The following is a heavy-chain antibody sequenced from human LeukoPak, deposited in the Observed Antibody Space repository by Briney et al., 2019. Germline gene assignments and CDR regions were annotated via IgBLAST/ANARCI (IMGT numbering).Heavy chain of an antibody. Sequence: PGGSLRLSCAASGFTFSSYGMHWVRQAPGKGLEWVAVISYDGSNKYYADSVKGRFTISRDNSKNTLYLQMNSLRAEDTAVYYCARGLITGYYYDSSGYYADWGQGTLVTVSS. J-gene: IGHJ4*02. D-gene: IGHD3-22*01. CDR1: GFTFSSYG. V-gene: IGHV3-30*03. CDR2: ISYDGSNK. CDR3: ARGLITGYYYDSSGYYAD.